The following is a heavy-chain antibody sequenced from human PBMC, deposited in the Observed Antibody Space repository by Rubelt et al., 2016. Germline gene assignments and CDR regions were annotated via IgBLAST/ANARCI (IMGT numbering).Heavy chain of an antibody. V-gene: IGHV1-2*02. D-gene: IGHD3/OR15-3a*01. CDR3: ASGHTDH. Sequence: QVQLVQSGAEVKKPGASVKVSCKASGYTFTGYLLHWVRQATGQGLEWMGWINPNSGGTNYAQKFQGRVTMTRETSRTTAYMHLSDLKSNDTAVYYCASGHTDHWGQGTLVLVSS. CDR2: INPNSGGT. CDR1: GYTFTGYL. J-gene: IGHJ4*02.